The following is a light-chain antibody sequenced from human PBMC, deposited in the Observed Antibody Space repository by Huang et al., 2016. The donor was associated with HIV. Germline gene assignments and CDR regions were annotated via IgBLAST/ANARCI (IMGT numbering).Light chain of an antibody. J-gene: IGKJ1*01. CDR3: QQYDNWPPWT. V-gene: IGKV3-15*01. Sequence: IVMTQSPATLSVSPGERATLSCRASQRISTNLAWYQQNPGQAPRLLISGASTRSTGIPARFSGSGSGTEFTLTISSLQSEDFAVYYCQQYDNWPPWTFGQGTKVEIK. CDR2: GAS. CDR1: QRISTN.